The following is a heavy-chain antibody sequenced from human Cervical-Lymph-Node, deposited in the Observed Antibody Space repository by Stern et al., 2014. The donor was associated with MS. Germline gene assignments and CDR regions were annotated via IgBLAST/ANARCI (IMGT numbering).Heavy chain of an antibody. Sequence: QVQLLQSGPEVKKPGASVNVSCKASGYTFSAYGISWVRQAPGQGLEWMGWSSAYSGNTGYAQQFQGRVIMTTDTSTSTAYMELRSLRSDDTAVYYCAREPSQPRNWFDPWGQGTLVTVSS. J-gene: IGHJ5*02. CDR1: GYTFSAYG. V-gene: IGHV1-18*01. CDR2: SSAYSGNT. D-gene: IGHD6-6*01. CDR3: AREPSQPRNWFDP.